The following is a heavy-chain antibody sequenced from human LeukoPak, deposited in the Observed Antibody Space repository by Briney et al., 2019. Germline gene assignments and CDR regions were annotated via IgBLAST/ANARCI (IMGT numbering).Heavy chain of an antibody. Sequence: GGSLRLSCAASGFTVSSNYMSWVRQAPGKGLEWVSVIYSGGSTYYADSVKGRFTISRDNSNNMLYLHMNSLRPEDTAVYYCANSGSDFWSGYFAYWGQGTLVTVSS. V-gene: IGHV3-53*05. CDR3: ANSGSDFWSGYFAY. D-gene: IGHD3-3*01. CDR2: IYSGGST. CDR1: GFTVSSNY. J-gene: IGHJ4*02.